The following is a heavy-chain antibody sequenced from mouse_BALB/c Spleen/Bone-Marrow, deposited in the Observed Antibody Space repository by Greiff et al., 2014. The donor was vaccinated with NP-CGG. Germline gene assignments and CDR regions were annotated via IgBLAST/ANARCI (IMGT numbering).Heavy chain of an antibody. CDR1: GYTFTSYW. CDR3: ARSYGNYVDY. J-gene: IGHJ2*01. V-gene: IGHV1-7*01. CDR2: IDPSTGYT. D-gene: IGHD2-1*01. Sequence: ESGAELAKPGAPVRMSCKTSGYTFTSYWMHWVKQRPGQGLEWFGYIDPSTGYTEFNQKFKDRATLTADKSSSTAYMQLSSLTSEDSAVYYCARSYGNYVDYWGQGTTLTVSS.